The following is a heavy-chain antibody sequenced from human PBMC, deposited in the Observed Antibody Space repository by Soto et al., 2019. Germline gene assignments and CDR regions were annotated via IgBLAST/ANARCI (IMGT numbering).Heavy chain of an antibody. CDR2: IYYSGST. Sequence: QVQLQESGPGLVKPSETLSLTCTVSGGSISSYYWSWIRQPPGKGLEWIGYIYYSGSTNYNPSLKSRVTISVDTSKNQFSLMLSSVTAADTAVYYCARAKAPLCSSSCYWFDPWGQGTLVTVSS. D-gene: IGHD6-13*01. V-gene: IGHV4-59*08. CDR1: GGSISSYY. CDR3: ARAKAPLCSSSCYWFDP. J-gene: IGHJ5*02.